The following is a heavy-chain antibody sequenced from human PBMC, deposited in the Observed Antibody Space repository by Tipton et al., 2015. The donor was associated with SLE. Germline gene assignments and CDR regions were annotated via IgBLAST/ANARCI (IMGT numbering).Heavy chain of an antibody. CDR2: ISWESAEI. Sequence: SLRLSCAAPGFTFDEYAMHWVRQAPGRGLEWVAGISWESAEIGYADSVKGRFSISRDNAKKTLDLEMNSLRAEDTALYYCAKGSLVVVVSALDMWGQGTQVTVSS. J-gene: IGHJ3*02. V-gene: IGHV3-9*01. D-gene: IGHD2-15*01. CDR3: AKGSLVVVVSALDM. CDR1: GFTFDEYA.